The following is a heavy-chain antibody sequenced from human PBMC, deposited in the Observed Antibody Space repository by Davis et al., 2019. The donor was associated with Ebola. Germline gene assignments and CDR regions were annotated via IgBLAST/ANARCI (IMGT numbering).Heavy chain of an antibody. Sequence: SETLSLTCAVYGGSFSGYYWSWIRQPPGKGLEWIGEISHRGSTNYNPSLKSRVIISVDTSKNQFSLNLSSVTAADTAVYYCARRVKYYYDSSGYGAYGMDVWGQGTTVTVSS. CDR3: ARRVKYYYDSSGYGAYGMDV. CDR1: GGSFSGYY. J-gene: IGHJ6*02. CDR2: ISHRGST. D-gene: IGHD3-22*01. V-gene: IGHV4-34*01.